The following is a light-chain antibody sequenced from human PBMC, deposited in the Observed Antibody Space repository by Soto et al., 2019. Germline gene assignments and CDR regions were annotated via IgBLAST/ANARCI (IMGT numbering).Light chain of an antibody. CDR1: SGDVGDYNY. J-gene: IGLJ2*01. V-gene: IGLV2-14*03. CDR3: SSDTTSGMV. Sequence: QSALTQPASVSGSPGQSITISCTGTSGDVGDYNYVSWYQHHPAKAPKLMIFDVTNRPSGVSNRFSDSKSGNTASLTISGLQPEDEADYFCSSDTTSGMVFGGGTKLTVL. CDR2: DVT.